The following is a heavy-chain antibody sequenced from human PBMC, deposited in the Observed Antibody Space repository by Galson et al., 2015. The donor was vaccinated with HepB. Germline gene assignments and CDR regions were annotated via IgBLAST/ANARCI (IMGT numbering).Heavy chain of an antibody. CDR3: ARGVWDQLPLPQYYYYMDV. V-gene: IGHV1-18*01. Sequence: SVKVSCKASGYTFTSYGISWVRQAPGQGLEWMGWISAYNGNTNYAQKLQGRVTMTTDTSTSTAYMELRSLRSDDTAVYYCARGVWDQLPLPQYYYYMDVWGKGTTVTVSS. CDR1: GYTFTSYG. J-gene: IGHJ6*03. CDR2: ISAYNGNT. D-gene: IGHD2-2*01.